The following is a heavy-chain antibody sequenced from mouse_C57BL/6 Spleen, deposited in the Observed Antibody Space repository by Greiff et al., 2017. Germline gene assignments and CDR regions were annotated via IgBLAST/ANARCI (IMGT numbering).Heavy chain of an antibody. Sequence: VKLMESGAELVRPGASVTLSCKASGYTFTDYEMHWVKQTPVHGLEWIGAIDPETGGTAYNQKFKGKAILTADKSSSTAYMELRSLTSEDSAVYYCTRGVLRQYYFDYWGQGTTLTVSS. CDR1: GYTFTDYE. D-gene: IGHD1-1*01. V-gene: IGHV1-15*01. J-gene: IGHJ2*01. CDR2: IDPETGGT. CDR3: TRGVLRQYYFDY.